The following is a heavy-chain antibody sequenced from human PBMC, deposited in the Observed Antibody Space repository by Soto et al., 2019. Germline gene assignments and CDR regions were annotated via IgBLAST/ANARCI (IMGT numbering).Heavy chain of an antibody. Sequence: QVQLQESGPGLVKPSQTLSLTCTVSGGSISSGGYYWNWIRQHPGKGLEWIGYLYYSGSTYYNPSLKSRVSISLDTSKNQFSLKLTSVTAADTAVYYCARERPRIAATGTRTGFDLWGRGTLVTVSS. V-gene: IGHV4-31*03. CDR3: ARERPRIAATGTRTGFDL. CDR1: GGSISSGGYY. D-gene: IGHD6-13*01. CDR2: LYYSGST. J-gene: IGHJ2*01.